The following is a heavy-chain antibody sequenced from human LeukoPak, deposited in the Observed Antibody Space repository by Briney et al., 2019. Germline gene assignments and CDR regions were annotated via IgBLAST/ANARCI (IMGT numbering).Heavy chain of an antibody. CDR3: ARDEDRSSDY. V-gene: IGHV3-9*01. Sequence: GRSLRLSCAASGFTFDDYAMHWVRQAPGKGLEWVSGISWNSGSIGYADSVKGRFTISRDNAKNSLYLQMNSLRVEDTAVYFCARDEDRSSDYWGQGTLVTVSS. J-gene: IGHJ4*02. CDR1: GFTFDDYA. D-gene: IGHD3-22*01. CDR2: ISWNSGSI.